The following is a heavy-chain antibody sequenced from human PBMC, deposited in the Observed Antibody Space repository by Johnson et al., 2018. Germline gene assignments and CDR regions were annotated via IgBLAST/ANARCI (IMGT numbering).Heavy chain of an antibody. CDR2: IRSNSSTV. J-gene: IGHJ4*02. D-gene: IGHD6-13*01. CDR1: GFTFSTYS. V-gene: IGHV3-48*02. CDR3: ARLSTSSSRGY. Sequence: VQSGGSLRLSCAASGFTFSTYSMNWVRQAPGKGLEWVSYIRSNSSTVYSADSVRDRFTISRENAKNSLYLQMSSLTDEDTAMYYCARLSTSSSRGYWGQGTLVTVSS.